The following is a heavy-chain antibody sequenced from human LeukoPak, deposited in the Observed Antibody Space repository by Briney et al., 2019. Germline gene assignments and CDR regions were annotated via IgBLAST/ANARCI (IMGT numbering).Heavy chain of an antibody. CDR2: ISWNSGSI. CDR3: ARVEMATIGDY. J-gene: IGHJ4*02. D-gene: IGHD5-24*01. V-gene: IGHV3-9*01. CDR1: GFTFDDYA. Sequence: PGRSLRLSCAASGFTFDDYAMHWVRQAPGKGLEWVSGISWNSGSIGYADSVKGRFTISRDNAKNSLYLQMNSLRAEDTAVYYCARVEMATIGDYWGQGTLVTVSS.